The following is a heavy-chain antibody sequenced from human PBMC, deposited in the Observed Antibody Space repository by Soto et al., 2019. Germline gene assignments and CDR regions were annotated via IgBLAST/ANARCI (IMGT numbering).Heavy chain of an antibody. J-gene: IGHJ4*02. Sequence: GGSLRLSCTASGFTFNDYTLSWVRQAPGKGLEWVGFVRSKAYGGTTEYAASVKGRFTISRDDSKSIAYLQMNSLKTEDTAVYYCTAGKLYPSLDFDYWGQGTLVTVSS. CDR2: VRSKAYGGTT. D-gene: IGHD2-8*01. CDR1: GFTFNDYT. V-gene: IGHV3-49*04. CDR3: TAGKLYPSLDFDY.